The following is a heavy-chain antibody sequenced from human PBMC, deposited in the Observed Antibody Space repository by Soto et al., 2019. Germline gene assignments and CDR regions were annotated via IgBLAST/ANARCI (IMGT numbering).Heavy chain of an antibody. V-gene: IGHV4-34*01. J-gene: IGHJ6*03. Sequence: SETLSLTCAVYGESFSGYYWSWIRQPPGKGLEWIGEINHSGSTNYNPSLKSRVTISVDTSKNQFSLKLSSVTAADTAVYYCARGGRIVVVPAAPGAYYYYYMDVWGKGTTVTVSS. CDR2: INHSGST. CDR1: GESFSGYY. CDR3: ARGGRIVVVPAAPGAYYYYYMDV. D-gene: IGHD2-2*01.